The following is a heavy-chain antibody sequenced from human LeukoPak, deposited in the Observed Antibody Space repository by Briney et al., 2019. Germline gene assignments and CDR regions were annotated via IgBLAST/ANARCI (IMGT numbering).Heavy chain of an antibody. Sequence: YMXXXSQAXGKXXEWVGRTRNKANRYTTEYAASVKGRFTISRDDSKNSLYLQMNSLKTEDTAVYYCARGLGFDYWGQGTLFTVSS. J-gene: IGHJ4*02. V-gene: IGHV3-72*01. CDR2: TRNKANRYTT. CDR3: ARGLGFDY. CDR1: Y.